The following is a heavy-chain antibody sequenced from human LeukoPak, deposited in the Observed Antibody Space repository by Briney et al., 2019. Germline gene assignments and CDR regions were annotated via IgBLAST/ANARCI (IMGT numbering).Heavy chain of an antibody. CDR1: GLTFSSSE. CDR3: ARLVCGVPWFDR. J-gene: IGHJ5*02. V-gene: IGHV3-48*03. D-gene: IGHD3-16*01. Sequence: GRSLRLSCAASGLTFSSSEMNSVSQDPGNWLEWVSYISVSGSSIFYADSAKGRFTIYRNNAKNSLYLQMNSLRVEDTAVYYCARLVCGVPWFDRWGQGTLVTVSS. CDR2: ISVSGSSI.